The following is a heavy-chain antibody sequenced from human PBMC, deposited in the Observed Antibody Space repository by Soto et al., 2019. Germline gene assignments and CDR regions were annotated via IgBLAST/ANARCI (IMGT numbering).Heavy chain of an antibody. J-gene: IGHJ5*02. CDR1: GYTFTSYD. V-gene: IGHV1-8*01. CDR2: MNPDSGNT. Sequence: XVKVSCKASGYTFTSYDINWVRQATGQGPEWMGWMNPDSGNTGYAQKFQGRVTMTRDTSISTAYMELSGLTSEDTAVYYCAREAVQYTSSWYSWGQGTQVTVSS. D-gene: IGHD6-13*01. CDR3: AREAVQYTSSWYS.